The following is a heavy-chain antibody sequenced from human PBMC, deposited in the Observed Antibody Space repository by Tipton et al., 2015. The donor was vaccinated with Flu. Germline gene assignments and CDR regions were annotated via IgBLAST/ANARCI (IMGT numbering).Heavy chain of an antibody. CDR1: GVSISSGSYY. CDR3: ARALVGFYYSGMDV. V-gene: IGHV4-61*02. Sequence: TLSLTCTVSGVSISSGSYYWSWIRQPAGKGLEWIGRIYASGRINYNPSLKSRVVISLDTSKNQFSLKLRSVTAAGSAVYYCARALVGFYYSGMDVWGQGTTVTVSS. D-gene: IGHD2-15*01. J-gene: IGHJ6*02. CDR2: IYASGRI.